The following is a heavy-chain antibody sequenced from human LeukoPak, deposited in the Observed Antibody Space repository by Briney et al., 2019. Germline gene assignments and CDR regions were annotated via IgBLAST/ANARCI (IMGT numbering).Heavy chain of an antibody. CDR2: VSCDGTIT. J-gene: IGHJ3*02. Sequence: GEPLKLTCAASGFTFSHFGMHWVRQAPGKGLEWVAVVSCDGTITHYADSVRGRFTVGRDNSKNTMYLEMTSLRAEDTALYYCAKDIRDWSIDAFDIWGQGTMVTVSS. D-gene: IGHD3-9*01. V-gene: IGHV3-30*18. CDR1: GFTFSHFG. CDR3: AKDIRDWSIDAFDI.